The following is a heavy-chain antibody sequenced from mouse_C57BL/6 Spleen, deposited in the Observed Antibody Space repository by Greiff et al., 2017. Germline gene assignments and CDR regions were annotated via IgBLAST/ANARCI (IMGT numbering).Heavy chain of an antibody. CDR2: IYPGDGDT. CDR3: ARTPYYYGSSYWYFDV. Sequence: QVQLQQSGPELVKPGASVTISCKASGYAFSSSWMNWVKQRPGKGLEWIGRIYPGDGDTNYNGKFKGKATLTADKSSSTAYMQLSSLTSEDSAVYFCARTPYYYGSSYWYFDVWGTGTTVTVSS. J-gene: IGHJ1*03. CDR1: GYAFSSSW. V-gene: IGHV1-82*01. D-gene: IGHD1-1*01.